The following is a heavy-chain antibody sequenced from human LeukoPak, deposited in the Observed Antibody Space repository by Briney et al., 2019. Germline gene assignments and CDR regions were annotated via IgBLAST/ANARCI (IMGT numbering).Heavy chain of an antibody. CDR1: GYTFSTYY. CDR2: IHPTDGST. Sequence: ASVKVSCKTSGYTFSTYYMHWVRQAPGQGLEWLGIIHPTDGSTSYTQKIQGRVTMTRDTATGTVYLEMSRLRSEDPAVYWCARANGGGLDYWGQGTLITVSS. V-gene: IGHV1-46*01. J-gene: IGHJ4*02. D-gene: IGHD3-10*01. CDR3: ARANGGGLDY.